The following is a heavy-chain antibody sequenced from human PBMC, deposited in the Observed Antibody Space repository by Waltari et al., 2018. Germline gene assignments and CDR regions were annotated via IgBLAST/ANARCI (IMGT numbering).Heavy chain of an antibody. Sequence: QLQLQESGPGLVKPSETLSLTCTVSGGSISSSSYYWGWIRQPPGKGLEWIGSIYYIGRTYYNPSRKSRVTISVDTSKNQFSLKLSAVTAADTAVYYCARDTRRGGYSYGYDYWGQGTLVTVSS. V-gene: IGHV4-39*07. J-gene: IGHJ4*02. CDR3: ARDTRRGGYSYGYDY. D-gene: IGHD5-18*01. CDR2: IYYIGRT. CDR1: GGSISSSSYY.